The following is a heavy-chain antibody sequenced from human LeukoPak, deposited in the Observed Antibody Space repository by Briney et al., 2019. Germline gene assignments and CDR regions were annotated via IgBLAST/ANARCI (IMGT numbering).Heavy chain of an antibody. CDR2: INPNSGDT. Sequence: ASVKVSCKSYRYTFSGYYMHWVRQAPGQGLEWMGWINPNSGDTNYAQKFQGRVTMTRDMSINTAYVELGRLRSDDTAVYYCARDPSSRGNFDYWGQGTLVTVSS. D-gene: IGHD5-24*01. V-gene: IGHV1-2*02. CDR3: ARDPSSRGNFDY. J-gene: IGHJ4*02. CDR1: RYTFSGYY.